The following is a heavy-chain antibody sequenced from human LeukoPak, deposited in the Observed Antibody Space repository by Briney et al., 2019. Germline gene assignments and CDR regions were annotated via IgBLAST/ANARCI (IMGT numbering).Heavy chain of an antibody. Sequence: GGSLRLFCAASGFTFSSYAMSWVRQAPGKGLEWVSAISGSGGTTYYTDSVKGRFIVSKDISKNTLYLLLNSLRAEDTAVYYCARSHSGLPLYYLDYWGQGTLVTVSS. D-gene: IGHD5-12*01. CDR3: ARSHSGLPLYYLDY. CDR1: GFTFSSYA. CDR2: ISGSGGTT. V-gene: IGHV3-23*01. J-gene: IGHJ4*02.